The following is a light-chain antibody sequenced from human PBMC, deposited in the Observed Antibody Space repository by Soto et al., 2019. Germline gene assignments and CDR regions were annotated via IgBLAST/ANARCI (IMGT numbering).Light chain of an antibody. CDR3: QQYIDWPLT. Sequence: EIVMTQSPATLSVSPGERATLSCRASQSVSSNLAWYQQKPGQAPSLLIYDISARATGIPTRFSGSGSGTEFTLTISSLQSEDFAVYYCQQYIDWPLTFGGGTKVDIK. CDR2: DIS. CDR1: QSVSSN. J-gene: IGKJ4*01. V-gene: IGKV3D-15*01.